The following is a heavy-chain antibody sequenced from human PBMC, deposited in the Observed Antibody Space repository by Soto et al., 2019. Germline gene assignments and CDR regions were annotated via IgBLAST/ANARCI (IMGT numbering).Heavy chain of an antibody. CDR1: RFTFSDYY. CDR3: AFASYGAVRAGFDY. V-gene: IGHV3-11*06. CDR2: ISSSSSYT. J-gene: IGHJ4*02. D-gene: IGHD4-17*01. Sequence: PGGSLTLSCAATRFTFSDYYMSWIRQAPGKGLEWVSHISSSSSYTNYADSVKGRFTISRDNAKNSLYLQMNSRRAEDTAVCYCAFASYGAVRAGFDYWGQGT.